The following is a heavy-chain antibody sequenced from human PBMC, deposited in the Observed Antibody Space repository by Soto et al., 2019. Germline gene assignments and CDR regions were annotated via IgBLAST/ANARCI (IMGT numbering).Heavy chain of an antibody. J-gene: IGHJ4*02. CDR2: ISSSSNYI. V-gene: IGHV3-21*01. CDR1: GFTFSDYS. CDR3: ARAGCTPTTCSLFDY. Sequence: EVQLVESGGGLVKPGGSLRLSCAASGFTFSDYSINWVRQAPGKGLEWVSVISSSSNYIYYADSVKGRFTISRDNAKNSLYLQMNSLRAEDTAVYYCARAGCTPTTCSLFDYWGQGTLVTVSS. D-gene: IGHD2-2*01.